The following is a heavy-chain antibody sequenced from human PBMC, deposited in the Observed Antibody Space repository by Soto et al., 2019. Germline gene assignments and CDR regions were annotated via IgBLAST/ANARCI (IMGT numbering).Heavy chain of an antibody. J-gene: IGHJ4*02. Sequence: QVQLQESGPGLVKPSQTLSLTCTVSGGSISSGDYYWSWIRQPPGKGLEWIGYIYYSGSTYYNPSLKSRVTISVDTSKNQFSLKLSSVTAADTAVYYCARGISSDDYGDYSHYWGQVTLVTVSS. CDR2: IYYSGST. D-gene: IGHD4-17*01. CDR3: ARGISSDDYGDYSHY. CDR1: GGSISSGDYY. V-gene: IGHV4-30-4*01.